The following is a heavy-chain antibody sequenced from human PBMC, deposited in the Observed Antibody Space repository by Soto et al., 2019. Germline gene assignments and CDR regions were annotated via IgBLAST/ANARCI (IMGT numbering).Heavy chain of an antibody. J-gene: IGHJ3*02. CDR2: IWYDGNNK. V-gene: IGHV3-33*01. CDR1: GFTVSNYG. CDR3: ARGDAWTDEAFDI. Sequence: QVQLVESGGGVVQPGGSLRLSCAASGFTVSNYGMHWVRQAPGKGLEWVAVIWYDGNNKSYRDSVKGRFTISRDNSKNTVDLQMSSLRGEDTAVYYCARGDAWTDEAFDIWGHGTMVTVSS. D-gene: IGHD5-12*01.